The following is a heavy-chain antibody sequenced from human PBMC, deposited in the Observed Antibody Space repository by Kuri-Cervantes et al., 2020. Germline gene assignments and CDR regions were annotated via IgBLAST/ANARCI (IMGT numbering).Heavy chain of an antibody. CDR1: GYSFTSYW. CDR2: IYPGDSDT. CDR3: ARAYGSGSSYDY. V-gene: IGHV5-51*01. Sequence: GGSLRLSCKGSGYSFTSYWIGWVRQMPGKGLEWMGNIYPGDSDTRYSPSFQGQVTISADKSINTAYLQWSILKASDTAMYYCARAYGSGSSYDYWGQGTLVTVSS. D-gene: IGHD3-10*01. J-gene: IGHJ4*02.